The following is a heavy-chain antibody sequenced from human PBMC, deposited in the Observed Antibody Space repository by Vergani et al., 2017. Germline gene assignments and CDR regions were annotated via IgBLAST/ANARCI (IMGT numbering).Heavy chain of an antibody. CDR2: ILYDGDRR. J-gene: IGHJ4*01. V-gene: IGHV3-30*18. CDR1: GFSFRGHG. CDR3: AKDLSYSTAYPHFDA. Sequence: QVHLVESGGGVVQPGRSLTLSCVASGFSFRGHGMHWVRQAPGKGLEWVAMILYDGDRRDYGDSAKGRFTISRDRSKTIYLQTNSLRVEDTAMYFCAKDLSYSTAYPHFDARGQGTLVTVSS. D-gene: IGHD4-11*01.